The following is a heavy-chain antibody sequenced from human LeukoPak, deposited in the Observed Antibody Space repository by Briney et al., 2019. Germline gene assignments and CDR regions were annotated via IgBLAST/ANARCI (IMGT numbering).Heavy chain of an antibody. CDR3: ARQTMAAAGNWFDP. Sequence: SETLSLTCTVSGGSISTSDFYWGWVRQPPGKGLEWIGNIHHNGNTYFNPSLKSRVTISADMSENQLSLTLSSVTAADTAVYYCARQTMAAAGNWFDPWGQGTLVTVSS. V-gene: IGHV4-39*01. J-gene: IGHJ5*02. D-gene: IGHD6-13*01. CDR1: GGSISTSDFY. CDR2: IHHNGNT.